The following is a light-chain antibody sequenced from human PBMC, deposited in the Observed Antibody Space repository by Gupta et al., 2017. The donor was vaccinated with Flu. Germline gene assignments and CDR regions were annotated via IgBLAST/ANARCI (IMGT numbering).Light chain of an antibody. Sequence: QSALTQPASVSGSPGQSITISCTGTRSDVGNYNLVSWYQQHPGKAPKLIIFDVYKRPSGVSTRFSGSKSDNTASLRLAGRQAEDEADYYCCSDAAPYVFGTGTKVTVL. CDR1: RSDVGNYNL. CDR2: DVY. J-gene: IGLJ1*01. CDR3: CSDAAPYV. V-gene: IGLV2-23*02.